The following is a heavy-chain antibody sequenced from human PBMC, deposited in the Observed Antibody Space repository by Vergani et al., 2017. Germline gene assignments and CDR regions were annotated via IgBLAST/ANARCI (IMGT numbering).Heavy chain of an antibody. CDR2: INPNSGGT. CDR3: ARTGGYSSTPYDY. V-gene: IGHV1-2*02. Sequence: QVQLVQSGAEVKKPGASVKVSCKAPGYTFTGYYMPWVRQAPGQGLEWMGWINPNSGGTNYAQKLQGRVTMTRDTSLSTAYMELSRLRSDDTAVYYCARTGGYSSTPYDYWGQGTLVTVSS. J-gene: IGHJ4*02. CDR1: GYTFTGYY. D-gene: IGHD6-19*01.